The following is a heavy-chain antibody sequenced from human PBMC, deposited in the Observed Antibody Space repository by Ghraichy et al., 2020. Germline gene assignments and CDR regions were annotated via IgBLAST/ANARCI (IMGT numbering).Heavy chain of an antibody. CDR2: IYYSGST. CDR1: GGSISSYY. V-gene: IGHV4-59*01. D-gene: IGHD3-10*01. J-gene: IGHJ5*02. CDR3: ARDLTTQGVFLYGSGSSNWFDP. Sequence: SQTLSLTCTVSGGSISSYYWSWIRQPPGKGLEWIGYIYYSGSTNYNPSLKSRVTISVDTSKNQFSLKLSSVTAADTAVYYCARDLTTQGVFLYGSGSSNWFDPWGQGTLVTVSS.